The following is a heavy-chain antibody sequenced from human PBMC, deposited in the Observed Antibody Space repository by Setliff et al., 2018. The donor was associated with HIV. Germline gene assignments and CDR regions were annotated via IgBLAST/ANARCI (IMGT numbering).Heavy chain of an antibody. J-gene: IGHJ4*02. D-gene: IGHD3-3*01. CDR1: GGSISSYY. Sequence: SETLSLTCTVSGGSISSYYWSWIRQPPGKGLECMGYIYSSGSTNYNPSLKTRVTISIDTSKKQVSLKLSSVTAADTAVYYCARHANYDFRSGYWGYYFDYWGQGTLVTVSS. CDR3: ARHANYDFRSGYWGYYFDY. CDR2: IYSSGST. V-gene: IGHV4-59*08.